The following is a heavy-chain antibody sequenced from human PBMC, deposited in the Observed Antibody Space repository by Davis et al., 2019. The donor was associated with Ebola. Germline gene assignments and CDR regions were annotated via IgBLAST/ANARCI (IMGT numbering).Heavy chain of an antibody. CDR1: GFPFSRSW. Sequence: GESLKISCTGSGFPFSRSWMSWVRQAPGKGLEWVANIKEDGSEKNYADFARGRFIISRDNTKNSMFLKMNSLTAEDTALYFCARDGGNYIDANEFDYWGQGTLVTVSS. D-gene: IGHD2-15*01. V-gene: IGHV3-7*03. J-gene: IGHJ4*02. CDR2: IKEDGSEK. CDR3: ARDGGNYIDANEFDY.